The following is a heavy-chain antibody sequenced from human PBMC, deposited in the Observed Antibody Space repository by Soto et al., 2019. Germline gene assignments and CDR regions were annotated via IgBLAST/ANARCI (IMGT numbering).Heavy chain of an antibody. CDR3: GSPAVGHQTLLYRAFDV. CDR1: GGSISSSSYY. D-gene: IGHD2-2*02. CDR2: IYYSGST. Sequence: SETLSLTCTVSGGSISSSSYYWGWIRQPPGKGLEWIGSIYYSGSTYYNPSLKSRVTISVDTSKNQFSLKLSSVTAADTAVYYCGSPAVGHQTLLYRAFDVWGQGTVVTVSS. V-gene: IGHV4-39*01. J-gene: IGHJ3*01.